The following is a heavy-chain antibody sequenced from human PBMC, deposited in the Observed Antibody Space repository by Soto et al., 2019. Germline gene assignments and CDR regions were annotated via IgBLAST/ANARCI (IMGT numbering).Heavy chain of an antibody. CDR3: AKDGSHNLDY. CDR2: MSYDGSNE. J-gene: IGHJ4*02. Sequence: QVQLVESGGGVVQPGRSLRLSCAASGFTFSHYAMHWVRQAPGKGLEWVALMSYDGSNEYYADSVKGRFTISRDKSKNTLYLQMNSLRAEDTAVYYCAKDGSHNLDYWGQGTLVTVSS. CDR1: GFTFSHYA. D-gene: IGHD1-26*01. V-gene: IGHV3-30*18.